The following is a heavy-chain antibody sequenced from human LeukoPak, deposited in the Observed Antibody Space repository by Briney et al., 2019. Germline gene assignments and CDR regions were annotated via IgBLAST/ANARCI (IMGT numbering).Heavy chain of an antibody. V-gene: IGHV1-2*02. D-gene: IGHD6-13*01. CDR3: ARGRAAAALFWFDP. CDR1: GYTFTGYY. CDR2: INPNSGGT. J-gene: IGHJ5*02. Sequence: ASVKVSCKASGYTFTGYYIHWVRQAPGQGLEWMGWINPNSGGTNYAQKFQGRVTLTRDTSIRTAYMELTRLRSDDTAVYYCARGRAAAALFWFDPWGQGTLVTVSS.